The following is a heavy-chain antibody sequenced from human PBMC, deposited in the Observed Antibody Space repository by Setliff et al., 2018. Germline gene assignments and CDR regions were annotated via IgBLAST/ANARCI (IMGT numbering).Heavy chain of an antibody. CDR1: GFTFSSYW. CDR3: TTGTNYFGSGSTSHLFYMDV. D-gene: IGHD3-10*01. Sequence: PGGSLRLSCAASGFTFSSYWMHWVRQAPGKGLVWVSRVNSDGSSTSYAAPVQGRFTISRDDSTNTLYLHMNSLTTEDTGVYYCTTGTNYFGSGSTSHLFYMDVWGKGTTVTVS. V-gene: IGHV3-74*01. J-gene: IGHJ6*03. CDR2: VNSDGSST.